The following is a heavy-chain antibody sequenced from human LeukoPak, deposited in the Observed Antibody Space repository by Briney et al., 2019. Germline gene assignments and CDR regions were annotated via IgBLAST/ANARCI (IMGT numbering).Heavy chain of an antibody. J-gene: IGHJ6*02. CDR2: VSSRGTTI. Sequence: PGGSLRLSCAASGFTFSSYAMNWVRQAPGKGLEWVSYVSSRGTTIYYVDSVKGRFTISRDSAKNSLYQQMNSLRAEDTALYYCARVRSGLHMDVWGQGTTVTVSS. CDR3: ARVRSGLHMDV. D-gene: IGHD2-15*01. V-gene: IGHV3-48*03. CDR1: GFTFSSYA.